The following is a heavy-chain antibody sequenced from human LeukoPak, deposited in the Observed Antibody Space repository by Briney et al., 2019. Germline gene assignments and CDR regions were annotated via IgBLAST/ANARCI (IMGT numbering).Heavy chain of an antibody. D-gene: IGHD6-13*01. CDR1: GFTFSSYS. V-gene: IGHV3-21*01. Sequence: GGSLRLSCAASGFTFSSYSMNWVRQAPGKGLEWVSSISSSSSYIYYADSVKGRFTISRDNAKNSLYLQMNSLRAEDTAVYYCASPTNRRWYSGIDYWGQGTLATVSS. J-gene: IGHJ4*02. CDR2: ISSSSSYI. CDR3: ASPTNRRWYSGIDY.